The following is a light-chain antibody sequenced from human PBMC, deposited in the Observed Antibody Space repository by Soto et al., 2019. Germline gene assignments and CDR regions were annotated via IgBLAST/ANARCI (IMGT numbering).Light chain of an antibody. Sequence: QSALTQPASVSGSPGQSIAISCTGTSSDVGGHKYVSWYQQHPGKAPKLMIYEVSNRPSGVSDRFSGSKSGTTASLTISGLQAEDEAEYYCSSYTSTSTQDVFGTGTKLTVL. CDR1: SSDVGGHKY. J-gene: IGLJ1*01. CDR2: EVS. CDR3: SSYTSTSTQDV. V-gene: IGLV2-14*01.